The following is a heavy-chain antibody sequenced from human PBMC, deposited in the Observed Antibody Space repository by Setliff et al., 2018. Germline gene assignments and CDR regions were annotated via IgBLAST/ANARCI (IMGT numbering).Heavy chain of an antibody. Sequence: ASVKVSCKASGYTFRSYAMNWVRQAPGQGLEWMGWISPYNEKTNYAEKFQGRVTMTIDTSATTVYMELQSLRSDDTAVYYCAREPLWGSHDAFDIWGQGTMVTVSS. CDR1: GYTFRSYA. J-gene: IGHJ3*02. D-gene: IGHD7-27*01. CDR3: AREPLWGSHDAFDI. V-gene: IGHV1-18*01. CDR2: ISPYNEKT.